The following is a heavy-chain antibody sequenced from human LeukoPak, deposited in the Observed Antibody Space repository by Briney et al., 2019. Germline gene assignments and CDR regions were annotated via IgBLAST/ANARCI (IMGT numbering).Heavy chain of an antibody. CDR2: ISTYNGNT. D-gene: IGHD3-10*01. J-gene: IGHJ4*02. CDR3: ARGSSGSYYDFDY. V-gene: IGHV1-18*01. CDR1: GYTFTSYG. Sequence: ASVKVSCKASGYTFTSYGISWVRQAPGQGLEWMGWISTYNGNTNHGQKLQRRVTMNTDTSTSTAYMELRSLRSDDTAVYYCARGSSGSYYDFDYWGQGTLVTVSS.